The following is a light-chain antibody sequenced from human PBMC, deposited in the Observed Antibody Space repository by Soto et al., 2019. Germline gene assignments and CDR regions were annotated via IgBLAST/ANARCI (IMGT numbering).Light chain of an antibody. V-gene: IGKV3-11*01. Sequence: EIVLTQSPATLSSPPRETATLSCRTSKSVSTYLAWYQQKPGQAPRLLIYDASNRATGRPARFSGSWSGTDFGLTISSLEPGDLAVYYGRQRSKWFTFGQGTWLEIK. CDR2: DAS. CDR3: RQRSKWFT. J-gene: IGKJ5*01. CDR1: KSVSTY.